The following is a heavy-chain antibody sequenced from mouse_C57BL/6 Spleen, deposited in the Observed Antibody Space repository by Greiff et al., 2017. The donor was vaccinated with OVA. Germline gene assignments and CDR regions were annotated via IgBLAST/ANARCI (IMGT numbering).Heavy chain of an antibody. J-gene: IGHJ3*01. Sequence: VQLQQSGAELVKPGASVKLSCKASGYTFTGYTIHWVKQRSGQGLEWIGWFYPGSGSIKYNEKFKDKATLTADNSSSTVYMELRRLTSDDSAVYFCARHGDYYGSSAFAYWGQGTPVTVSA. CDR3: ARHGDYYGSSAFAY. D-gene: IGHD1-1*01. V-gene: IGHV1-62-2*01. CDR1: GYTFTGYT. CDR2: FYPGSGSI.